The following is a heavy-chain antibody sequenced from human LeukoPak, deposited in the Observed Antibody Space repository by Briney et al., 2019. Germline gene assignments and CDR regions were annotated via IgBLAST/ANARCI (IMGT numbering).Heavy chain of an antibody. CDR3: ARGGMVRRVMGAFDI. CDR1: GFTFSNYW. V-gene: IGHV3-7*01. CDR2: IKQDGSEK. Sequence: PGGSLRLSCAASGFTFSNYWMSWVRQAPGKGLKWVANIKQDGSEKYYVDSVKGRFTVSRDNAKNSLYLQMNSLRAEDTAVFYCARGGMVRRVMGAFDIWGQGTLVTVSS. D-gene: IGHD3-10*01. J-gene: IGHJ3*02.